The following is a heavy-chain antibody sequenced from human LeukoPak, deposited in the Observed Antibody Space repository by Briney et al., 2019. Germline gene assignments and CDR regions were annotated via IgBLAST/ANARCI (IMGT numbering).Heavy chain of an antibody. Sequence: GASVKVSCKASGYTFTSYGISWVRQAPGQGLEWMGWISAYNGNTNYAQKLQGRVTMTTDTSTSTADMELRSLRSDDTAVYYCARGHGDYGNWYFDLWGRGTLVTVSS. V-gene: IGHV1-18*01. CDR2: ISAYNGNT. J-gene: IGHJ2*01. CDR1: GYTFTSYG. CDR3: ARGHGDYGNWYFDL. D-gene: IGHD4-17*01.